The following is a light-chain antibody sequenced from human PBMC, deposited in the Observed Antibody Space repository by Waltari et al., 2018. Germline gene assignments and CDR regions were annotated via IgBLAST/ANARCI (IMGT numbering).Light chain of an antibody. CDR3: YSYVSTTVL. V-gene: IGLV2-11*01. CDR2: DVT. J-gene: IGLJ2*01. CDR1: NSHVGGYHY. Sequence: QSALTHPRSVSGSPGQSVTISCTGTNSHVGGYHYVSWYQQHPDKAPKLMIDDVTKRPSGVPDRFSGSKSGNTASLTISGLQAEDEADYYCYSYVSTTVLFGGGTKLTVL.